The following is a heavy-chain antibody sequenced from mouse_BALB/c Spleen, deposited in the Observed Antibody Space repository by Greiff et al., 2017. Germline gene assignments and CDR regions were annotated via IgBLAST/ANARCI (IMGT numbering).Heavy chain of an antibody. CDR2: INPSNGRT. V-gene: IGHV1S81*02. D-gene: IGHD4-1*01. CDR1: GYTFTSYW. J-gene: IGHJ4*01. CDR3: ASVWEAMDY. Sequence: QVQLQQPGAELVKPGASVKLSCKASGYTFTSYWMHWVKQRPGQGLEWIGEINPSNGRTNYNEKFKSKATLTVDKSSSTAYMQLSSLTSEDSAFYYCASVWEAMDYWGQGTSVTVSS.